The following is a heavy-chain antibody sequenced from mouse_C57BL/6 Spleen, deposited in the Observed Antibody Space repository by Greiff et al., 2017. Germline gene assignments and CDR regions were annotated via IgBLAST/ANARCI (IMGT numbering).Heavy chain of an antibody. V-gene: IGHV5-4*01. CDR3: AREVYYGNYGAY. D-gene: IGHD2-1*01. CDR2: ISDGGSYT. J-gene: IGHJ3*01. CDR1: GFTFSSYA. Sequence: EVHLVESGGGLVKPGGSLKLSCAASGFTFSSYAMSWVRQTPEKRLEWVATISDGGSYTYYPDNVKGRFTISRDNAKNNLYLQMSHLKSEDTAMYYCAREVYYGNYGAYWGQGTLVTVSA.